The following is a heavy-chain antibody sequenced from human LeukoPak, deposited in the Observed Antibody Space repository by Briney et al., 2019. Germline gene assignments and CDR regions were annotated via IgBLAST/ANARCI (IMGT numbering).Heavy chain of an antibody. D-gene: IGHD1-26*01. CDR2: IYTSGTTT. CDR3: ARAKKRSGRSRNFYLDV. Sequence: SETLSLTCTVSDDPVNSGVYYWNWIRQPAGKGLEWIGHIYTSGTTTNSNPSLKSRVAISLDTSKNHFSLKLSSVTAADTAVYYCARAKKRSGRSRNFYLDVWGKGTTVTVSS. V-gene: IGHV4-61*09. CDR1: DDPVNSGVYY. J-gene: IGHJ6*03.